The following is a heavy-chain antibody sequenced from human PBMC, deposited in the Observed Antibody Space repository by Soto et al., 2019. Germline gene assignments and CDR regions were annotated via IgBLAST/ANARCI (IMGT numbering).Heavy chain of an antibody. D-gene: IGHD3-3*01. Sequence: PSETLSLTCAVYGGSFSGYYWSWIRQPPGKGLEWIGEINHSGSTNYNPSLKSRVTISVDTSKNQFSLKLSSVTAADTAVYYCARLFYFRFLRPNAFDIWGQGTMVT. CDR3: ARLFYFRFLRPNAFDI. V-gene: IGHV4-34*01. J-gene: IGHJ3*02. CDR2: INHSGST. CDR1: GGSFSGYY.